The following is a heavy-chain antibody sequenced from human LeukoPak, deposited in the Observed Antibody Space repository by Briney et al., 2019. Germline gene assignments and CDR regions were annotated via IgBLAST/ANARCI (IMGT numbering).Heavy chain of an antibody. CDR1: GFTFSTYW. CDR3: ARGIAVAGGRVDY. CDR2: IKQDGSEK. Sequence: PGGSLRLSCAASGFTFSTYWMSWVRQAPGKGLEWVANIKQDGSEKYYADSVKGRFTISRDNAKNSLYLQMNGLRAEDTAVYYCARGIAVAGGRVDYWGQGTLVTVSS. D-gene: IGHD6-19*01. J-gene: IGHJ4*02. V-gene: IGHV3-7*04.